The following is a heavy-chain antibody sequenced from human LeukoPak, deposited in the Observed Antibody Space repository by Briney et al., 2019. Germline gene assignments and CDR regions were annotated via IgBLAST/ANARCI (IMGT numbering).Heavy chain of an antibody. V-gene: IGHV1-2*02. J-gene: IGHJ4*02. CDR1: GYTFTGHY. Sequence: ASVKVSCKASGYTFTGHYMHWVRQAPGQGLEWMGWINPNSGGTNYAQKFQGRVTMTRDTSISTAYMELSRLRSDDTAVYYCARDLQHIVVVTATISRDYWGQGTLVTVSS. CDR2: INPNSGGT. CDR3: ARDLQHIVVVTATISRDY. D-gene: IGHD2-21*02.